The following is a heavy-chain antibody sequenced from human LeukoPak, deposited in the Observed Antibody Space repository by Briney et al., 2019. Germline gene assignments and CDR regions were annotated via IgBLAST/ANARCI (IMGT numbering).Heavy chain of an antibody. CDR3: AKRGPHYGIVGAWDAFDI. CDR2: ISGSGVIT. D-gene: IGHD1-26*01. Sequence: GGSLRLSCAASGFTFSSYTMTWVRQAPGKGLEWVSAISGSGVITSYADSVKGRFTISRDNSKNTLYLQMNSLRAEDTAVYYCAKRGPHYGIVGAWDAFDIWGQGTMVTVSS. J-gene: IGHJ3*02. V-gene: IGHV3-23*01. CDR1: GFTFSSYT.